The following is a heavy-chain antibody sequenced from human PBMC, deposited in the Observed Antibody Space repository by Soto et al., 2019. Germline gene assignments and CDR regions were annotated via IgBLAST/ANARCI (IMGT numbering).Heavy chain of an antibody. CDR3: ARHKGYSSSSSPWDY. CDR1: GGSISSYY. V-gene: IGHV4-59*08. Sequence: NPSETLSLTCTVSGGSISSYYWSWIRQPPGKGLEWIGYIYYSGSTNYNPSLKSRVTISVDTSKDQFSLKLSSVTAADTAVYYCARHKGYSSSSSPWDYWGQGTLVTVSS. D-gene: IGHD6-13*01. CDR2: IYYSGST. J-gene: IGHJ4*02.